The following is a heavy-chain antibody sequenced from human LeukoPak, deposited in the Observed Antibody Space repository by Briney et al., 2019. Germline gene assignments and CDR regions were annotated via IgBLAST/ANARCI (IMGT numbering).Heavy chain of an antibody. CDR2: IYPSGST. D-gene: IGHD6-13*01. CDR3: ARAYFSSWYMNWFDP. J-gene: IGHJ5*02. CDR1: GYSISSGYY. V-gene: IGHV4-38-2*02. Sequence: SETLSLTRTVSGYSISSGYYWGWIRQPPGKGLEWIGSIYPSGSTYYYPSLKSRVTISLDTSKNQFSLKLSSVTAADTAVYYCARAYFSSWYMNWFDPWGQGTLVTVSS.